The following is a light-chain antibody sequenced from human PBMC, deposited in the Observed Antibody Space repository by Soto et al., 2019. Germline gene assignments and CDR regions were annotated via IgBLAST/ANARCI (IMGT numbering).Light chain of an antibody. J-gene: IGKJ1*01. CDR1: QSVSSSY. CDR2: GAS. CDR3: KEYGSSEWR. Sequence: MQSRGTRSMYQGERATLSCRDSQSVSSSYLAWYQQKPGQAPRLLNCGASSTATGIPVRFSGSGSGTDFTLTISRREPEDFAVSYCKEYGSSEWRSGQGSNV. V-gene: IGKV3-20*01.